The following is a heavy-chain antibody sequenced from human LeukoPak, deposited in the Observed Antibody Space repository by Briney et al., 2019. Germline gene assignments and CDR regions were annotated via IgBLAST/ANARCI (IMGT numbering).Heavy chain of an antibody. D-gene: IGHD2-2*01. J-gene: IGHJ4*02. CDR3: ARVLNWDELLLFDY. V-gene: IGHV1-18*01. CDR2: ISAYNGNT. CDR1: GYTFTGHG. Sequence: ASVKVSCKASGYTFTGHGFSWVRQAPGQGLEWMGWISAYNGNTNYAQKLQGRVTMTTDTSTSTAYMELRSLRSDDTAVYYCARVLNWDELLLFDYWGQGTLVTVSS.